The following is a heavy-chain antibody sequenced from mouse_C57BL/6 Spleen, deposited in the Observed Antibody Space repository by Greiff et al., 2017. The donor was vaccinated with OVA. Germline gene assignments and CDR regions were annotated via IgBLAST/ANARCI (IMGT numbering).Heavy chain of an antibody. CDR2: ISPSNGGT. D-gene: IGHD1-1*01. CDR1: GYTFTSYW. J-gene: IGHJ2*01. V-gene: IGHV1-53*01. CDR3: ARDTTVVPFDY. Sequence: VQLQQPGTELVKPGASVKLSCKASGYTFTSYWMHWVKQRPGQGLEWIGNISPSNGGTNYNEKFKSKATLTVDKSSSTAYMQLSSLTSEDSAVDYCARDTTVVPFDYWGQGTTLTVSS.